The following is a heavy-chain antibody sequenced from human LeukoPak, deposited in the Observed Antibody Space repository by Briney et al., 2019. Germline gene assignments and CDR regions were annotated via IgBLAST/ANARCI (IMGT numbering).Heavy chain of an antibody. D-gene: IGHD5/OR15-5a*01. CDR1: RFTFSSYS. CDR3: ARDPESNAFDV. CDR2: IYNSGSA. V-gene: IGHV4-59*01. J-gene: IGHJ3*01. Sequence: PGGSLRLSCAASRFTFSSYSMNWIRQPPGKGLEWIGYIYNSGSANYNPSLKSRVTISVDTSKNQFSLRLSSVSAADTAVYYCARDPESNAFDVWGQGTTVTVSS.